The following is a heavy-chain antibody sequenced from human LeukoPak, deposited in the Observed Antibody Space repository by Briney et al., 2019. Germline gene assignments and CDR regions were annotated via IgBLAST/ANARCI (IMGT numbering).Heavy chain of an antibody. J-gene: IGHJ4*02. CDR1: GFTFSSYS. Sequence: GGSLRLSCVASGFTFSSYSMNWVRQAPGKGLEWVSSISSSSSYIYYADSVKGRFTISRDNSKNTLYLQMNSLRAEDTAVYYCAKDYYCAFYSGSAPPPFDYWGQGTLVTVSS. CDR2: ISSSSSYI. V-gene: IGHV3-21*01. CDR3: AKDYYCAFYSGSAPPPFDY. D-gene: IGHD1-26*01.